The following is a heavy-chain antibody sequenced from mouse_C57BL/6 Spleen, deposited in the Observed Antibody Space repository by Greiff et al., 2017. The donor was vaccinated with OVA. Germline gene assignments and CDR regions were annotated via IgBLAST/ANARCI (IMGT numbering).Heavy chain of an antibody. V-gene: IGHV1-63*01. CDR1: GYTFTNYW. J-gene: IGHJ2*01. D-gene: IGHD2-12*01. CDR3: ARGGLRRPYYFDY. CDR2: IYPGGGYT. Sequence: QVQLQQSGAELVRPGTSVKMSCKASGYTFTNYWIGWAKQRPGHGLEWIGDIYPGGGYTNYNEKFKGKATLTADKSSSTAYMQFSSLTSEDAAIDYCARGGLRRPYYFDYWGQGTTLTVSS.